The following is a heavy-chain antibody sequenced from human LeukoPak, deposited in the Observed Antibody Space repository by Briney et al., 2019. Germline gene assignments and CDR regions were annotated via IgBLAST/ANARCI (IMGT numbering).Heavy chain of an antibody. J-gene: IGHJ4*02. D-gene: IGHD6-19*01. CDR2: IWYDGSNK. V-gene: IGHV3-33*01. CDR3: ARAVAGNYYFDY. CDR1: GFTFSSYG. Sequence: QPGRSLRLSCAASGFTFSSYGMHWVRQAPGKGLEWVAVIWYDGSNKYYADSVKGRITISRDNSKNTLYLQMNSLRAEDTAVYYCARAVAGNYYFDYWGQGTLVTVSS.